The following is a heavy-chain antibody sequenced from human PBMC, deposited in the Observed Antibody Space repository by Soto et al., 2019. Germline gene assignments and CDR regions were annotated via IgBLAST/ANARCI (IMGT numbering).Heavy chain of an antibody. D-gene: IGHD3-3*01. CDR2: IYYSGST. Sequence: SETLSLTCTVSGGSISSGGYYWSWIRQHPGKGLEWIGYIYYSGSTYYNPSLKSRVTISVDTSKNQFSLKLSSVTAADMAVYYCARGRRGVVPDYWGQGTLVTVSS. CDR1: GGSISSGGYY. J-gene: IGHJ4*02. V-gene: IGHV4-31*03. CDR3: ARGRRGVVPDY.